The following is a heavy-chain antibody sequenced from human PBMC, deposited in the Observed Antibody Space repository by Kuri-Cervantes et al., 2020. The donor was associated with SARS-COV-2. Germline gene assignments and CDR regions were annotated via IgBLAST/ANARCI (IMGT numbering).Heavy chain of an antibody. CDR2: IKQDGSEK. CDR3: AREAVVPAAKTYNWNYVRYGMDV. V-gene: IGHV3-7*01. CDR1: GFTFSSYW. D-gene: IGHD2-2*01. J-gene: IGHJ6*01. Sequence: GESLKISCAASGFTFSSYWMSWVRQAPGKGLEWVANIKQDGSEKYYVDSVKGRFTISRDNAKNSLYLQMNSLRAEDTAVYYCAREAVVPAAKTYNWNYVRYGMDVWGQGTTVTVSS.